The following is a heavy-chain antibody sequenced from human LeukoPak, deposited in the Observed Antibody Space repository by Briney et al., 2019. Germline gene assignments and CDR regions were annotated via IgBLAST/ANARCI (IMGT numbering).Heavy chain of an antibody. Sequence: GRSLRLSCAASGFTFSSYGMHWVRQAPGKGLEWVAVIWYDGSNKYYADSVRGRFTISRDNSKNTLYLQMNSLRAEDTAVYYWARDLGYGDYVGGMDVWGQGTTVTVSS. J-gene: IGHJ6*02. V-gene: IGHV3-33*08. CDR1: GFTFSSYG. D-gene: IGHD4-17*01. CDR2: IWYDGSNK. CDR3: ARDLGYGDYVGGMDV.